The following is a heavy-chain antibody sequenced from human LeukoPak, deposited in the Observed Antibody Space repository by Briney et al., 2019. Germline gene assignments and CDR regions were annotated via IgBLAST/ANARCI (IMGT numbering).Heavy chain of an antibody. D-gene: IGHD4-17*01. CDR2: INPNSGGT. J-gene: IGHJ3*02. V-gene: IGHV1-2*02. Sequence: ASVKVSCKASGYTFTGYYMHWVRQAPGQGLEWMGWINPNSGGTNYAQKFQGRVTMTRDTSISTAYMELSRLRSDDTAVYYCASRMTTVTTYSRFGAFDIWGQGTMVTVSS. CDR1: GYTFTGYY. CDR3: ASRMTTVTTYSRFGAFDI.